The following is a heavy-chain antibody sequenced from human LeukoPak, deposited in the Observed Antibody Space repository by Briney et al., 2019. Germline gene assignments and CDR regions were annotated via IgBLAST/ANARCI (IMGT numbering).Heavy chain of an antibody. Sequence: GSSVKVSCKASGGTFSSYAISRVRQAPGQGLEWMGGIIPIFGTANYAQKFQGRVTITADESTSTAYMELSSLRSEDTAVYYCARGLDDYVWGSYHWFDPWGQGTLVTVSS. CDR3: ARGLDDYVWGSYHWFDP. D-gene: IGHD3-16*02. V-gene: IGHV1-69*01. CDR1: GGTFSSYA. J-gene: IGHJ5*02. CDR2: IIPIFGTA.